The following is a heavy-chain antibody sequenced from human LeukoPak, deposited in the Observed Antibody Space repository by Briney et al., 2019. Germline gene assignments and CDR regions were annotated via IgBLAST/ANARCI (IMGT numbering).Heavy chain of an antibody. CDR1: GYSISSGYY. J-gene: IGHJ4*02. V-gene: IGHV4-38-2*01. CDR2: FYHGGST. CDR3: ARHSGSSSYFDY. D-gene: IGHD6-6*01. Sequence: SETLSLTCAVSGYSISSGYYWGWTRQPPGKGLEWIGSFYHGGSTYYNPSLKSRVTISVDTSKNQLSLKVSSVTAADTAMYYCARHSGSSSYFDYWGQGTLVTVSS.